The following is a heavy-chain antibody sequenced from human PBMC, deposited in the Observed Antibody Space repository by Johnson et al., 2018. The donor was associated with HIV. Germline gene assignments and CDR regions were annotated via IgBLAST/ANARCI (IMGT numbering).Heavy chain of an antibody. CDR1: GFTFSSFA. Sequence: QVQLVESGGGVVQPGRSLRLSCAASGFTFSSFAMHWVRQTPGNGLEWEAFISNDGSNKYYADSVKGRFTISRDNSKNTMYLQMSSLRGDDTAVYYCAKVIAVAGRPDAFDVWGQGTIVTVSS. D-gene: IGHD6-19*01. CDR2: ISNDGSNK. CDR3: AKVIAVAGRPDAFDV. J-gene: IGHJ3*01. V-gene: IGHV3-30-3*01.